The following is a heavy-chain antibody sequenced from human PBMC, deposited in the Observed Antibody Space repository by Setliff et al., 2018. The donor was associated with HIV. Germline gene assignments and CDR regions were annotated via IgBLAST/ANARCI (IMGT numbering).Heavy chain of an antibody. CDR2: IYYSGNT. CDR1: GASIRGHY. J-gene: IGHJ3*02. V-gene: IGHV4-59*08. CDR3: ARSLVPSGYYYGRHAFDI. D-gene: IGHD3-22*01. Sequence: PSETLSLACSVSGASIRGHYWSWIRPSPGKGLEWIGTIYYSGNTNYNPSFKSRVTISVDTSKTQFSLRVNSVTAADTAVYYCARSLVPSGYYYGRHAFDIWGQGTKVTVSS.